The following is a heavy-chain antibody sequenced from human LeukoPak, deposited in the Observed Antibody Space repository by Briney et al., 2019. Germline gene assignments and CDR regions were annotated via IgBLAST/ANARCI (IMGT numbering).Heavy chain of an antibody. J-gene: IGHJ4*02. D-gene: IGHD2-15*01. CDR3: ARTVAAHFDY. V-gene: IGHV4-39*01. CDR1: GGSISSSSYY. CDR2: IYYSGST. Sequence: PSETLSLTCTVSGGSISSSSYYWGWIRQPPGKGLEWIGSIYYSGSTYYNPSLKSRVTISVDTSKNQFSLKLSSVTAADTAVYCCARTVAAHFDYWGQGTLVTVSS.